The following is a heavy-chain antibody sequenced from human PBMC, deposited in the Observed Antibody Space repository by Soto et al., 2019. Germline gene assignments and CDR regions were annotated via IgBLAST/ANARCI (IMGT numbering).Heavy chain of an antibody. CDR2: IIPIFGTA. D-gene: IGHD6-6*01. V-gene: IGHV1-69*13. J-gene: IGHJ6*02. Sequence: ASVKVSCKASGGTFSSYAISWVRQAPGQGLEWMGGIIPIFGTANYAQKFQGRVTITADESTSTAYMELSSLRSEDTAVYYCAGSRYSSSSNYGMDVWGQGTTVTVSS. CDR1: GGTFSSYA. CDR3: AGSRYSSSSNYGMDV.